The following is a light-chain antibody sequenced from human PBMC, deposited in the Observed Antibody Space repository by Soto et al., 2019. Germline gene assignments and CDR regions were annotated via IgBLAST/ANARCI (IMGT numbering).Light chain of an antibody. CDR3: QQHNSYPYT. CDR1: QDISTF. V-gene: IGKV1-9*01. J-gene: IGKJ5*01. Sequence: DIQLSQSPSFLSASVGDRVTITCRASQDISTFLAWYXQKPGKAPQLLIYSASNLHSGVPSRFSGSGSGTEFTLTVSSLQPEDFATYHCQQHNSYPYTFGQGTRLEIK. CDR2: SAS.